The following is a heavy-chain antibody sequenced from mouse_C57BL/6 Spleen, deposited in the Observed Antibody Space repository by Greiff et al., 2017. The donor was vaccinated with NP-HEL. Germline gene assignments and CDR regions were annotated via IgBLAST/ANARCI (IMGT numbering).Heavy chain of an antibody. CDR2: IDPEDGDT. J-gene: IGHJ4*01. Sequence: VQLQQSGAELVRPGASVKLSCTASGFNIKDYYMHWVKQRPEQGLEWIGWIDPEDGDTEYAPKFQGKATMTADTSSNTAYLQLSSLTSEDTAVYYCTNPSYGNYYAMDYWGQGTSVTVSS. CDR1: GFNIKDYY. V-gene: IGHV14-1*01. CDR3: TNPSYGNYYAMDY. D-gene: IGHD2-10*01.